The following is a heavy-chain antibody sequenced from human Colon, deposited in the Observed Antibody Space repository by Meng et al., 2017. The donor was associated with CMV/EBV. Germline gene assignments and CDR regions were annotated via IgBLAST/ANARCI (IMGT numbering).Heavy chain of an antibody. D-gene: IGHD3-16*01. V-gene: IGHV3-53*01. Sequence: VRLVASGGGLVQTGWSLTLSCAASGFAGRSKDMSWVRQAPGKGLEWVSVIYIDDSTYYADSVEGRFTISRDNSRNTVYLQMNSLRAEDTAVYYCARDSPHAWDWGQGTLVTVSS. CDR1: GFAGRSKD. CDR3: ARDSPHAWD. CDR2: IYIDDST. J-gene: IGHJ4*02.